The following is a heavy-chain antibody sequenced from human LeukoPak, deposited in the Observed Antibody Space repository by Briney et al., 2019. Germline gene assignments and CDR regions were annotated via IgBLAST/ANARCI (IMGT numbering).Heavy chain of an antibody. V-gene: IGHV3-33*01. Sequence: GGSLRLSCAASGFTFSSYGMHWVRQAPGKGLEWVAVTWYDGSNKYYADSVKGRFTISRDNSKNTLYLQMNSLRAEDTAVYYCARERGYCSGGSCNDAFDIWGQGTMVTVSS. J-gene: IGHJ3*02. CDR3: ARERGYCSGGSCNDAFDI. D-gene: IGHD2-15*01. CDR1: GFTFSSYG. CDR2: TWYDGSNK.